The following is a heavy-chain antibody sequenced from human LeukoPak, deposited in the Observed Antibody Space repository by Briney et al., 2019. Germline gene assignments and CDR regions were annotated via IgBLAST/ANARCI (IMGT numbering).Heavy chain of an antibody. Sequence: GGSLRLSCGASGFTFSNYWMSWVRRAPGRGLEWVINISQDGSGKNYADSVEGRFTISRDNAKNSLYLQMNSLIDEDTAVYYCARVRCSAGTCSYFDYWGQGTLVTVSS. CDR2: ISQDGSGK. J-gene: IGHJ4*02. CDR1: GFTFSNYW. D-gene: IGHD2-15*01. CDR3: ARVRCSAGTCSYFDY. V-gene: IGHV3-7*01.